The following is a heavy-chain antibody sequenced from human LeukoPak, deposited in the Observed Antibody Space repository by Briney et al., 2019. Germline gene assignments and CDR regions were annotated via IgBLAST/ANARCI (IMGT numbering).Heavy chain of an antibody. J-gene: IGHJ6*03. CDR3: QTLAEVMEEDYYYYYMDV. CDR2: IRSKANSYAT. D-gene: IGHD3-3*01. Sequence: GGSLRLSCAASGFTFSGSAMQWVRQASGKGLEWVGRIRSKANSYATAYAASVKGRFTISRDDSKNTAYLQMNSLKTEDTAVYYCQTLAEVMEEDYYYYYMDVWGKGTTVTVSS. V-gene: IGHV3-73*01. CDR1: GFTFSGSA.